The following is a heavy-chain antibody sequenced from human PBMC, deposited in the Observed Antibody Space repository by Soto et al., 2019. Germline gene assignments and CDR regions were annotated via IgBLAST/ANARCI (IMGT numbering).Heavy chain of an antibody. Sequence: SVKVSCKASGGTFSSYAISWVRQAPGQGLEWMGGIIPIFGTANYAQKFQGRVTITADESTSTAYMELSSLRSEDTAVYYCARLNDYYYYGMDIWGQGTTVTVSS. CDR3: ARLNDYYYYGMDI. CDR2: IIPIFGTA. CDR1: GGTFSSYA. V-gene: IGHV1-69*13. D-gene: IGHD1-1*01. J-gene: IGHJ6*02.